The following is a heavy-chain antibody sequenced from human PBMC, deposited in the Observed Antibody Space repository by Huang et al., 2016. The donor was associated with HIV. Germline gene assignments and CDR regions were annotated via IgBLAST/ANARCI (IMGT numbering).Heavy chain of an antibody. J-gene: IGHJ3*02. CDR2: ISSYNGNT. CDR3: ARQGFGRSDAFDI. Sequence: QVQLVQSGAEVKKPGASVKVSCKASGYGFTIYAINWVRQAPGQGLEWMGWISSYNGNTKYAQNLQDRFTMTTDTATNTAYMEVRSLRSDDTAVYYCARQGFGRSDAFDIWGQGTIITVSS. V-gene: IGHV1-18*01. D-gene: IGHD3-10*01. CDR1: GYGFTIYA.